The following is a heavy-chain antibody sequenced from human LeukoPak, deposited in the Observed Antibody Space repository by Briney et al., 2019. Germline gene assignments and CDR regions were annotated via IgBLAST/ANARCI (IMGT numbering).Heavy chain of an antibody. CDR2: IIHSGST. CDR1: GGSFSGYY. CDR3: ARERLAMVRGVIPKEAWGWFDP. J-gene: IGHJ5*02. V-gene: IGHV4-34*12. Sequence: SETLSLTCAVYGGSFSGYYWSWIRQAPGKGLEWIGEIIHSGSTNYNPSLKSRATISVDTSKNQFSLELSSVTAADTAVYYCARERLAMVRGVIPKEAWGWFDPWGQGTLVTVSS. D-gene: IGHD3-10*01.